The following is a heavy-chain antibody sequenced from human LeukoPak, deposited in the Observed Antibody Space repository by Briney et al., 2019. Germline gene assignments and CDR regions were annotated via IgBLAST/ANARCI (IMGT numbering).Heavy chain of an antibody. V-gene: IGHV4-61*01. J-gene: IGHJ4*02. CDR1: GYSISSGYY. D-gene: IGHD5-12*01. Sequence: PSETLSLTCTVSGYSISSGYYWSWIRQPPGKGLEWIGYIYYSGSTNYNPSLKSRVTISVDTSKNQFSLKLSSVTAADTAVYYCARQYSGYDSFFDYWGQGTLVTVSS. CDR3: ARQYSGYDSFFDY. CDR2: IYYSGST.